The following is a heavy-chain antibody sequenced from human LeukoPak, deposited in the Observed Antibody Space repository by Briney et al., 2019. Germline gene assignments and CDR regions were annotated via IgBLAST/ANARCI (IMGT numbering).Heavy chain of an antibody. Sequence: PGGSLRLSCAASGFTFSSYGMHWVRQAPGKGLEWVAVLWYDGSNKYYADSVQGRFTISRDNSKNTLYLQMNSLRAEDTAVYYCARVYSSEFSWFDPWGQGTLVTVSS. CDR2: LWYDGSNK. CDR1: GFTFSSYG. V-gene: IGHV3-33*01. D-gene: IGHD6-19*01. J-gene: IGHJ5*02. CDR3: ARVYSSEFSWFDP.